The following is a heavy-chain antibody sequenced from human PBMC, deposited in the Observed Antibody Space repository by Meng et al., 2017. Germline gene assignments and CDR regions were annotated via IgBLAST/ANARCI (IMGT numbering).Heavy chain of an antibody. V-gene: IGHV1-46*01. CDR3: ASSSGWGDPVYDY. CDR1: GYTFTSYY. J-gene: IGHJ4*02. Sequence: QVQLVRAGSKGKNPGASVKVSGKASGYTFTSYYMHWVRQATGQGLEWMGIINPSGGSTSYAQKFQGRVTMTRDTSTSTVYMELSSLRSEDTAVYYCASSSGWGDPVYDYWGRGTLVTVSS. D-gene: IGHD2-21*01. CDR2: INPSGGST.